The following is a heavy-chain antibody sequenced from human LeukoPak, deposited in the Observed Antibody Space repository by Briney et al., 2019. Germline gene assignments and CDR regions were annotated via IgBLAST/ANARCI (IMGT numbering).Heavy chain of an antibody. CDR3: AKDGGSYTGYFDY. D-gene: IGHD1-26*01. CDR2: ISLSGGIT. CDR1: GFTFSSYD. J-gene: IGHJ4*02. V-gene: IGHV3-23*01. Sequence: GGSLRLSCAASGFTFSSYDMNWVRQAPGKGLEWVSAISLSGGITYYADSVKGRFTISRDNSKNTLYLQMNSLRADDTAVYYCAKDGGSYTGYFDYWGQGTLVTVSS.